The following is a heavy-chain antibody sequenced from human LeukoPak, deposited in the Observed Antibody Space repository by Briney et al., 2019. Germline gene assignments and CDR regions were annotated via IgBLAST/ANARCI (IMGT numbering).Heavy chain of an antibody. D-gene: IGHD3-16*01. J-gene: IGHJ4*02. CDR2: IKQDGSEK. CDR1: GFTFSSYW. CDR3: ARDPLIASTYYFDY. Sequence: GGSLRLSCAASGFTFSSYWMSWVRQAPGKGLEWVANIKQDGSEKYYVDSVKGRFTISRDNAKNSLYLQMNSLRAEDTAVYYCARDPLIASTYYFDYWGQGTLVTVSS. V-gene: IGHV3-7*01.